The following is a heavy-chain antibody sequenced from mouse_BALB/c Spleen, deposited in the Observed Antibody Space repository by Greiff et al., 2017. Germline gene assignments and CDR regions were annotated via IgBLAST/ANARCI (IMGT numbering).Heavy chain of an antibody. D-gene: IGHD1-1*02. CDR3: TGGRYYFDY. V-gene: IGHV1-15*01. J-gene: IGHJ2*01. Sequence: QVQLQQSGAELVRPGASVTLSCKASGYTFTDYEMHWVKQTPVHGLEWIGAIDPETGGTAYNQKFKGKATLTADKSSSTAYMELRSLTSEDSAVYYCTGGRYYFDYWGQGTTLTVSS. CDR1: GYTFTDYE. CDR2: IDPETGGT.